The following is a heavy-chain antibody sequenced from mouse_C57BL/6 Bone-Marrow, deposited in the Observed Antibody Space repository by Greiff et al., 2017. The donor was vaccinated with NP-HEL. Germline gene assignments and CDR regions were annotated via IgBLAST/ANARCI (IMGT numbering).Heavy chain of an antibody. CDR2: IWWDDDK. CDR1: GFSLSTFGMG. Sequence: QVTLKESGPGILQPSQTLSLTCSFSGFSLSTFGMGVGWIRQPSGKGLEWLAHIWWDDDKFYNPALKSRLTISKDTSKNQVFLKIANVDTADTATYYCASYDYDEAWFAYWGQGTLVTVSA. V-gene: IGHV8-8*01. D-gene: IGHD2-4*01. J-gene: IGHJ3*01. CDR3: ASYDYDEAWFAY.